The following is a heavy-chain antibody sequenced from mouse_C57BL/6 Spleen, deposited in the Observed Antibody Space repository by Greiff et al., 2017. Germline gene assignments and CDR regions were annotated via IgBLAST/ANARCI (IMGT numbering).Heavy chain of an antibody. CDR1: GFTFTDYY. CDR2: IRNKDNGYTT. V-gene: IGHV7-3*01. Sequence: EVKLVESGGGLVQPGGSLSLSCAASGFTFTDYYMSWVRQPPGKALEWLGFIRNKDNGYTTEYSASVKGRFTISRDNSQSILYLQMNALRAEDSATYYCARDKGAVVYFDYWGQGTTLTVSS. D-gene: IGHD1-1*01. CDR3: ARDKGAVVYFDY. J-gene: IGHJ2*01.